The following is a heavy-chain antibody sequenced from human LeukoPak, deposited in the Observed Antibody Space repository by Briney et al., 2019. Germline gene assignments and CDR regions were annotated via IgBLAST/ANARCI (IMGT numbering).Heavy chain of an antibody. CDR2: IYTSGST. V-gene: IGHV4-4*07. Sequence: SETLSLTCTVSGGSISSYYWSWIRQPAGKGLEWIGRIYTSGSTSYNPSLKSRVTISVDKSENQFSLQLTSVTAADTAVYHCASRSSGTGRAFDIWGQGTMVTVSS. CDR1: GGSISSYY. J-gene: IGHJ3*02. CDR3: ASRSSGTGRAFDI. D-gene: IGHD3-10*01.